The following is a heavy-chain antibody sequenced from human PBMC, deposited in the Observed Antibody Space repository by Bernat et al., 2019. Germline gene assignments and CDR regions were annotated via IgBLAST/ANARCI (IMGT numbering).Heavy chain of an antibody. CDR1: GFTFNDAW. J-gene: IGHJ4*02. Sequence: EVQLVESGGGLVKPGGSLRLSCAASGFTFNDAWMSWVRQAPGKGLEWVGRIKSKTDGGTTDYAAPVKGRFTISRDDSKNTLYLQMNSLKTEDTAVYYCTTLGEPYYDFWSGLDYWGQGTLVTVSS. CDR3: TTLGEPYYDFWSGLDY. D-gene: IGHD3-3*01. V-gene: IGHV3-15*07. CDR2: IKSKTDGGTT.